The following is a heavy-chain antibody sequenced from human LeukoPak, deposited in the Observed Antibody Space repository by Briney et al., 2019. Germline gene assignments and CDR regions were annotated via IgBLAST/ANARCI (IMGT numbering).Heavy chain of an antibody. CDR2: INWHGDRT. CDR3: ARSGYYGSGSYSDY. D-gene: IGHD3-10*01. V-gene: IGHV3-20*04. Sequence: GGSLRLSCAASGLTVSSSYMSWVRQAPGKGLEWVSGINWHGDRTGYADSVKGRFTISRDNAKNSLYLQMNSLRAEDTALYYCARSGYYGSGSYSDYWGQGTLVTVSS. J-gene: IGHJ4*02. CDR1: GLTVSSSY.